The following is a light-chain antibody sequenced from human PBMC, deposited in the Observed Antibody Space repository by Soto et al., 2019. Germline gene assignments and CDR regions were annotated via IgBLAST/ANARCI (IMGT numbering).Light chain of an antibody. V-gene: IGLV2-8*01. CDR3: SAYAGSNPFV. CDR2: EVT. J-gene: IGLJ1*01. CDR1: SSDVGDNY. Sequence: QSALAQPPSASGSPGQSVTISCTGTSSDVGDNYVSWYQQHLGKAPKLIIYEVTLRPSGVPDRFSGSKSGNTASLTVCGLQADEEDDYYCSAYAGSNPFVFGTGTKLTVL.